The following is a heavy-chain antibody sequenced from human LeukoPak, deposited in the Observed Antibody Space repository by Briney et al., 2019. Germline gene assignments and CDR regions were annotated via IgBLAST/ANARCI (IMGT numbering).Heavy chain of an antibody. CDR3: ARDRTVTTTAAFYYYGMDV. V-gene: IGHV4-59*01. CDR1: GGSISSYY. Sequence: SETLSLTCTVSGGSISSYYWSWLRQPPGKGLEWIGYIYYSGSTNYNPSLKSRVTISVDTSKNQFSLKLSSVTAADTAVYYCARDRTVTTTAAFYYYGMDVWGKGTTVTVSS. J-gene: IGHJ6*04. D-gene: IGHD4-17*01. CDR2: IYYSGST.